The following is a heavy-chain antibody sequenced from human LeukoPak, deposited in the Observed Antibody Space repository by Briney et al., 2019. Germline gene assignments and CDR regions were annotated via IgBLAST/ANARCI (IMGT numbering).Heavy chain of an antibody. V-gene: IGHV4-34*01. CDR1: GGSFSGYH. CDR3: ARDANQGLAIPYYFDY. J-gene: IGHJ4*02. Sequence: PSETLSLTCAVYGGSFSGYHWSWIRQPPGKGLEWIGEINHSGSTNYNPSPKSRVTISVDTSKNQFSLKLSSVTAADTAVYYCARDANQGLAIPYYFDYWGQGALVTVSS. CDR2: INHSGST.